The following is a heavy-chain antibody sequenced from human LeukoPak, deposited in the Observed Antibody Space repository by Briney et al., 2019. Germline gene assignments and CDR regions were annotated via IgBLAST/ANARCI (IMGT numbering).Heavy chain of an antibody. V-gene: IGHV3-15*01. CDR1: GFTFPNTW. J-gene: IGHJ5*02. Sequence: KPGGSLRLSCAASGFTFPNTWMSWVRQAPGKGLEWVGRIKSKTDGGTADYAAPGKGRFTISRDDSKNTMYLQMNSLKTEDTAVYYCITWRWFDPWGQGTLVTVSS. CDR3: ITWRWFDP. CDR2: IKSKTDGGTA.